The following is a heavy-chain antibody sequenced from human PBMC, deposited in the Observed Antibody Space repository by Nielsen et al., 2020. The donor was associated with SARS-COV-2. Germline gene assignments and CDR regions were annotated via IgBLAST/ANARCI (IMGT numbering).Heavy chain of an antibody. CDR3: ARESPGDGWFDP. CDR2: IYYSGAT. CDR1: GGSISDYY. V-gene: IGHV4-59*01. Sequence: GSLRLSCTVSGGSISDYYWSWIRQPPGKGLEYIGYIYYSGATNYNPSLKSRVTISVDTSKNQFSLKLSSVTAADTAVYYCARESPGDGWFDPWGQGTLVTVSS. J-gene: IGHJ5*02. D-gene: IGHD3-16*01.